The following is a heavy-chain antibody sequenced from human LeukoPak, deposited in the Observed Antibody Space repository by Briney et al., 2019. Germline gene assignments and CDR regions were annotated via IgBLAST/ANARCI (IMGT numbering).Heavy chain of an antibody. V-gene: IGHV1-2*02. CDR2: INPNSGGT. CDR3: ARARDYYDSSGYFDY. J-gene: IGHJ4*02. CDR1: GYTFTTYG. Sequence: ASVKVSCKASGYTFTTYGVTWVRQAPRQGLEWMGWINPNSGGTNYAQKFQGRVTMTRDTSISTAYMELSRLRSDDTAVYYCARARDYYDSSGYFDYWGQGTLVTVSS. D-gene: IGHD3-22*01.